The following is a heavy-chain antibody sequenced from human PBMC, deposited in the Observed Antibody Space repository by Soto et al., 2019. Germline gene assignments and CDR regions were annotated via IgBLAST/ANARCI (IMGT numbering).Heavy chain of an antibody. D-gene: IGHD3-10*01. CDR1: GFTFSSYA. CDR2: ISGSGGST. V-gene: IGHV3-23*01. CDR3: AKDLGAPRRITMVRGVHDAFDI. J-gene: IGHJ3*02. Sequence: EVQLLESGGGLVQPGGSLRLSCAASGFTFSSYAMNWVRQAPGKGLEWVSAISGSGGSTYYADSVKGRFTISRDNSKNTLYLQMNSLRAEDTAVYYCAKDLGAPRRITMVRGVHDAFDIWGQGTMVTVSS.